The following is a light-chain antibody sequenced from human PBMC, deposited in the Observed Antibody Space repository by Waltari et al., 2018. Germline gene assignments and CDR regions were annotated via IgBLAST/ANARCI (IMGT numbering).Light chain of an antibody. Sequence: DIQMTQSPSTLSASVGDRVTITCRASQSISSWLAWYQQKPGKAPKLLIYKASSLESGVPSRFSGSGSGTEFTLTISSLQPDDFATYYCQQYNSYPFTFGQGTRLEIK. CDR1: QSISSW. V-gene: IGKV1-5*03. CDR3: QQYNSYPFT. J-gene: IGKJ5*01. CDR2: KAS.